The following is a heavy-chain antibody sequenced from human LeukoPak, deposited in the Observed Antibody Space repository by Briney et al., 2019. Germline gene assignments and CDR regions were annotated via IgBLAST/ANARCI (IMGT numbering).Heavy chain of an antibody. CDR3: AREQAAGRGLRAFDI. J-gene: IGHJ3*02. CDR1: GFTFSSYS. Sequence: GGSLRLSCAASGFTFSSYSMNWVRQAPGKGLEWVSSISSSSSYIYYADSVKGRFTISRDNAKNSLYLQMNSLRAEDTAVYYCAREQAAGRGLRAFDIWGQGTMVTVSS. CDR2: ISSSSSYI. V-gene: IGHV3-21*01. D-gene: IGHD6-13*01.